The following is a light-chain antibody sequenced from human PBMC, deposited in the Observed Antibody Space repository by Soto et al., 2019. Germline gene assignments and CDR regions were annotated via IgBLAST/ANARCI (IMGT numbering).Light chain of an antibody. Sequence: DIQMTQSPSSLPASVGDRVTLTCRASQSISTYLNWYQQKPGKAPKLLLYAASSLQSEVPSRLSGSGSGTDFTLNISSLQPEDFATYYCQQSYTIPYTFGQGTKLEIK. J-gene: IGKJ2*01. CDR3: QQSYTIPYT. V-gene: IGKV1-39*01. CDR1: QSISTY. CDR2: AAS.